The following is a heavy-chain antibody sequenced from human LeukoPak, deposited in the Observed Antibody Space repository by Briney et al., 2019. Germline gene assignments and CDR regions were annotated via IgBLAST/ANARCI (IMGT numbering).Heavy chain of an antibody. V-gene: IGHV3-48*04. Sequence: GGSLRLSCAASGFTFSTSIMNWVRQAPGKGLEWVSYIDYSSDTMYYADSVKGRFTISRDNAKNTLSLQMNSLRAEDTGLYYCARADGSHYGLKDYWGQGTLVTVSS. D-gene: IGHD1-26*01. J-gene: IGHJ4*02. CDR1: GFTFSTSI. CDR2: IDYSSDTM. CDR3: ARADGSHYGLKDY.